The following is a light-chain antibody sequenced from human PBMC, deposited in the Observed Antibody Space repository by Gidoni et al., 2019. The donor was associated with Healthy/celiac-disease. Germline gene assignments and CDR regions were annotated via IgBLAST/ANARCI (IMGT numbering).Light chain of an antibody. V-gene: IGKV4-1*01. CDR1: QSGLYSSNNKND. CDR2: WAS. Sequence: DIVMTQSPDSLAVSLGERATDNCKPSQSGLYSSNNKNDLAWYQQKPGQPPKLLIYWASTGESGVPDRFSGSGSGTDFTLTISSLQAEDVAVYYCQQYYSTPWTFGQGTKVEIK. J-gene: IGKJ1*01. CDR3: QQYYSTPWT.